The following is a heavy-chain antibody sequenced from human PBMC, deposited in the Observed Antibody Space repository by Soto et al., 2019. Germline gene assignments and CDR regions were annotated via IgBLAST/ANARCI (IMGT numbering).Heavy chain of an antibody. CDR1: GYTFTSYG. Sequence: QVQLVQSGAEVKKPGASVKVSCKASGYTFTSYGISWVRQAPGQGLEWMGWISAYNGNTNYAQKLQGRVTMTTDTSTSTAYMELRSLRSDDTAVYYCARANWSKYSGSKPPFDYWGQGTLVTVSS. CDR3: ARANWSKYSGSKPPFDY. V-gene: IGHV1-18*01. J-gene: IGHJ4*02. CDR2: ISAYNGNT. D-gene: IGHD1-26*01.